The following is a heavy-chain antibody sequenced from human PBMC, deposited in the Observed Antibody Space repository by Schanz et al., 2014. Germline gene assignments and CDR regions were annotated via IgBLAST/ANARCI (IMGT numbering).Heavy chain of an antibody. Sequence: EVQLLESGGGLVQPGGSLRLSCLASGFAFSSYGMNWLRQAPGKGLEWVSYISGSSRTIYYADSMKGRFTVSRDNAENALYLQMNSLRVEDTAVYYCAPSSGWHPSTDYWGQGTLVTVSS. CDR2: ISGSSRTI. D-gene: IGHD6-19*01. J-gene: IGHJ4*02. CDR3: APSSGWHPSTDY. CDR1: GFAFSSYG. V-gene: IGHV3-48*01.